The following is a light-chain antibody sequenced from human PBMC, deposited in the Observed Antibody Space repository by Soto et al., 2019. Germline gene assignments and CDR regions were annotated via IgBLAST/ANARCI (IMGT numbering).Light chain of an antibody. CDR2: LDSDGSH. V-gene: IGLV4-69*01. CDR1: SGHSSYA. CDR3: QTWGTGIHVV. J-gene: IGLJ2*01. Sequence: QSVLTQSPSASASLGASVKLTCTLSSGHSSYAIAWHQQQPEKGPRYLMKLDSDGSHTKGDAIPDRFSGSSSGAERYLTISGRQSEDEADYYCQTWGTGIHVVFGGGTKLTVL.